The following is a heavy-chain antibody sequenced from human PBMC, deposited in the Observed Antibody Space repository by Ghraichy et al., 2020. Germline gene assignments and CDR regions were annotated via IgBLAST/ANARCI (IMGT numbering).Heavy chain of an antibody. J-gene: IGHJ4*02. CDR1: GFTFSSYW. D-gene: IGHD3-22*01. CDR3: ARDGAVNNYYDSSAQGY. CDR2: IKQDGSEK. V-gene: IGHV3-7*01. Sequence: GSLRLSCAASGFTFSSYWMSWVRQAPGKGLEWVANIKQDGSEKYYVDSVKGRFTISRDNAKNSLYLQMNSLRAEDTAVYYCARDGAVNNYYDSSAQGYWGQGTLVTVSS.